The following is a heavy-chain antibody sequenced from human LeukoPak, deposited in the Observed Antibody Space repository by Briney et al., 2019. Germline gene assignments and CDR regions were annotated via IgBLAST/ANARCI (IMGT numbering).Heavy chain of an antibody. CDR1: GFTFSSYS. V-gene: IGHV3-21*01. D-gene: IGHD3-22*01. Sequence: GGSLRLSCAASGFTFSSYSMNWVRQAPGKGLEWVSSISSSSSYIYYADSVKGRFTISRDNAKNSLYLQMNSLRAEDTAVYYCARDPGDSSGYYSSDYYGMDVWGQGTTITVSS. CDR3: ARDPGDSSGYYSSDYYGMDV. CDR2: ISSSSSYI. J-gene: IGHJ6*02.